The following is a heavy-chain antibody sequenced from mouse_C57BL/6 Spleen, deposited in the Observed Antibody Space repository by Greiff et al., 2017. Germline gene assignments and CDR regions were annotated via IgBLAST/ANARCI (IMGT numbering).Heavy chain of an antibody. J-gene: IGHJ3*01. CDR3: AIWYSNSAWLAY. V-gene: IGHV1-74*01. CDR1: GYTFTSYW. D-gene: IGHD2-5*01. CDR2: IHPSDSDT. Sequence: VQLQQPGAELVKPGASVSVSCKASGYTFTSYWLHWVKQRPGQGLEWIGRIHPSDSDTNYNQKFTGKATLTVDKSSSTAYMQLSRLTSEDSAVYSCAIWYSNSAWLAYWGQGTLVTVSA.